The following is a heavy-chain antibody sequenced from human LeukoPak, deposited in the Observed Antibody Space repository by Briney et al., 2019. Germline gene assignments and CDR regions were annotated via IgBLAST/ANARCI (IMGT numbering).Heavy chain of an antibody. CDR1: GFTFSSYA. J-gene: IGHJ4*02. CDR2: ISYSGTST. D-gene: IGHD2-21*01. V-gene: IGHV3-23*01. CDR3: AKEVVRAIPDY. Sequence: GGSLRLSCAASGFTFSSYAMSWVRQAPGKGLEWVSAISYSGTSTYYADSVKGRFTISRDNSKNTLYLQINSLRPEDTAVYYCAKEVVRAIPDYWGQGTLVTVST.